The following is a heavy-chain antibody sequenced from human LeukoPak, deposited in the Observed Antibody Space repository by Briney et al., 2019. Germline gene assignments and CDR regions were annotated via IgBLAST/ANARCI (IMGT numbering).Heavy chain of an antibody. J-gene: IGHJ5*02. Sequence: PSETLSLTCTVSGGSLSSYYWSWIRPPPGQGLEWIGYIYYRGGTNYTPSLKSRVTISVDTSKNQFSLTLRSVTAADTAVYYCAREGTAGTNLNWFDPWGQGTLVTVSS. CDR3: AREGTAGTNLNWFDP. CDR2: IYYRGGT. D-gene: IGHD1-1*01. V-gene: IGHV4-59*01. CDR1: GGSLSSYY.